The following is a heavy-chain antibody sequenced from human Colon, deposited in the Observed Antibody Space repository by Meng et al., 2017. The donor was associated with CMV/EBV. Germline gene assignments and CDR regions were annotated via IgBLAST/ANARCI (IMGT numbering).Heavy chain of an antibody. D-gene: IGHD3-16*01. J-gene: IGHJ5*02. CDR1: GFTLSTYW. CDR2: INRDGSTI. V-gene: IGHV3-74*01. Sequence: LSCAASGFTLSTYWMHWVRQAPGKGRVWVSRINRDGSTINYADSVKGRFTISRDNAKNTLYLQMNSLTAEDTAVYYCSRDTFGGDDLWGQGTLVTVSS. CDR3: SRDTFGGDDL.